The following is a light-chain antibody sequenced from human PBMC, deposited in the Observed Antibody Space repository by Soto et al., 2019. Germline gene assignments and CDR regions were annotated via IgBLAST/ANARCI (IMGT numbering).Light chain of an antibody. CDR1: QGIGND. CDR2: GAS. Sequence: DLQMTQSPSSLSASVGDRVTITCRASQGIGNDLGWFQQKPGKAPKPLIYGASSLQSGVPSRFSGTGSGTEFTLTISSLQPEDFATYYCLQHTTYPWTFGQGTKVEIK. V-gene: IGKV1-17*01. J-gene: IGKJ1*01. CDR3: LQHTTYPWT.